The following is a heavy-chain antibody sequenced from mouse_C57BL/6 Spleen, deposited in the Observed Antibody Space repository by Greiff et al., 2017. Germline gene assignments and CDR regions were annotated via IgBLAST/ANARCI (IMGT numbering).Heavy chain of an antibody. J-gene: IGHJ2*01. V-gene: IGHV1-4*01. CDR3: ARNLLLRVPYYFDY. D-gene: IGHD1-1*01. CDR2: INPRSGYT. Sequence: VQLQESGAELARPGASVKMSCKASGYTFTSYTMHWVKQRPGQGLEWIGYINPRSGYTKYNQKFKDKATLTAYKSSSTAYMQLSSLTSEDSAVYYCARNLLLRVPYYFDYWGQGTTLTVSS. CDR1: GYTFTSYT.